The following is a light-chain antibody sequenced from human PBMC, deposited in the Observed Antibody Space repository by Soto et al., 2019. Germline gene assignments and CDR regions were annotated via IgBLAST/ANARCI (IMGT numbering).Light chain of an antibody. CDR3: QRYDTSPT. CDR1: QSVSNNY. Sequence: EIVLTQSPGTLSLSAGERATLSCRASQSVSNNYLAWYQQKPGQVPTVLLYGASNRATGIPDRFSGSRSGTDFTLTISRLKPEDFAGYYCQRYDTSPTFGQGTRVQIK. V-gene: IGKV3-20*01. J-gene: IGKJ1*01. CDR2: GAS.